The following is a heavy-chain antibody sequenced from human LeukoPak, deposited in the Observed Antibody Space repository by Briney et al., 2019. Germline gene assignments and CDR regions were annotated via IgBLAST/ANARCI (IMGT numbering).Heavy chain of an antibody. Sequence: ASVKVSCKASGGTFSSYAISWVRQAPGQGLEWMGGIIPIFGTANYAQKFQGRVTITADESTSTAYMELSSLRSEDTAVYYCARGRGIAAAGPSSAFDYWGQGTLVTVSS. J-gene: IGHJ4*02. CDR3: ARGRGIAAAGPSSAFDY. V-gene: IGHV1-69*13. CDR1: GGTFSSYA. CDR2: IIPIFGTA. D-gene: IGHD6-13*01.